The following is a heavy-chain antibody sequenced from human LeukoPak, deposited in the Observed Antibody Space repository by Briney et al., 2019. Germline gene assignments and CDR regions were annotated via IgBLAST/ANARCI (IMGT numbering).Heavy chain of an antibody. CDR2: IVVGSGNT. D-gene: IGHD5-18*01. V-gene: IGHV1-58*01. Sequence: GASVKVSCKASGFTFTSSAVQWVRQAREQRLEWIGWIVVGSGNTNYAQKFQERVTITRDMSTSTAYMELSSLRSEDTAVYYCAAGGNSDTAMATNYWGQGTLVTVSS. CDR3: AAGGNSDTAMATNY. J-gene: IGHJ4*02. CDR1: GFTFTSSA.